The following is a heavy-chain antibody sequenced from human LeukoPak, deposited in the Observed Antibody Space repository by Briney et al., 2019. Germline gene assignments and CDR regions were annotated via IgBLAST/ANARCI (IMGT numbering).Heavy chain of an antibody. D-gene: IGHD2-2*01. Sequence: GGSLRLSCAASGFTFSSYWMSWVRQAPGKGLEWVANIKQDGSEKYYVDSVKGRFTISRDNAKNSLYLQMNSLRAEDTAVYYCARDRFQGGYCSSTSCYFFPDIWGQGTMVTVSS. CDR1: GFTFSSYW. CDR2: IKQDGSEK. J-gene: IGHJ3*02. V-gene: IGHV3-7*01. CDR3: ARDRFQGGYCSSTSCYFFPDI.